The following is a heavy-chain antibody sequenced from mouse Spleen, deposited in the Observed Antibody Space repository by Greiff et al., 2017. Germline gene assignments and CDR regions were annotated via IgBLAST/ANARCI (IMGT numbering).Heavy chain of an antibody. D-gene: IGHD2-1*01. J-gene: IGHJ4*01. CDR1: GYTFTDYA. CDR3: SSGNCVDYYAMDY. V-gene: IGHV1-67*01. CDR2: IRTYYGDA. Sequence: QVQLQQSGPELVRPGVSVKISCKGSGYTFTDYAMHWVKQSHAKSLEWIGVIRTYYGDASYNQKFKDKATMTVDKSSSTTYMDLDRLRSEDDAVSYYSSGNCVDYYAMDYWGQGTSVTVSS.